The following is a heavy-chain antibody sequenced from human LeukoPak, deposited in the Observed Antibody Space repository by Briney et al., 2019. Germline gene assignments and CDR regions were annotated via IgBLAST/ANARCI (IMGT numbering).Heavy chain of an antibody. CDR2: IYNSGST. CDR1: GASISSYY. J-gene: IGHJ4*02. D-gene: IGHD5-24*01. V-gene: IGHV4-59*08. CDR3: ARGARAGYNLEPFDN. Sequence: SETLSLTCTVSGASISSYYWSWIRQPPGKGLEWIGYIYNSGSTKYNPSLKSRVTISVDTSKNQISLKLSSVTAADTAVYYCARGARAGYNLEPFDNWGQGTLVTVSS.